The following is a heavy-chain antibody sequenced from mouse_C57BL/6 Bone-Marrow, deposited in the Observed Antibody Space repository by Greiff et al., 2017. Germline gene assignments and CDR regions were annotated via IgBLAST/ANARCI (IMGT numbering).Heavy chain of an antibody. CDR2: IYPGSGNT. V-gene: IGHV1-66*01. Sequence: VKLMESGPELVKPGASVKISCKASGYSFTSYYIPWVKQRPGQGLAWIGWIYPGSGNTKYNEKFKGTATLTADTSSSTAYMQLSSLTSEDSAVYYCARSWWFGWFAYWGQGTLVTVSA. CDR1: GYSFTSYY. D-gene: IGHD1-1*02. CDR3: ARSWWFGWFAY. J-gene: IGHJ3*01.